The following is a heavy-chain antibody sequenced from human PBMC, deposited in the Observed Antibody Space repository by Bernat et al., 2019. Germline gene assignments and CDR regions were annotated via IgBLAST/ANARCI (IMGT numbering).Heavy chain of an antibody. Sequence: QVQLVESGGGVVQPGRSLRLSCAASGFTFSSYGMHWVRQAPGKGLEWVAVIWYDGSNKYYADSVKGRFTISRDNSKNTLYLQMNSLRAEDTAVYYCARENINYDFWSGYSTYYFDYWGQGTLVTVSS. CDR2: IWYDGSNK. CDR3: ARENINYDFWSGYSTYYFDY. J-gene: IGHJ4*02. V-gene: IGHV3-33*01. CDR1: GFTFSSYG. D-gene: IGHD3-3*01.